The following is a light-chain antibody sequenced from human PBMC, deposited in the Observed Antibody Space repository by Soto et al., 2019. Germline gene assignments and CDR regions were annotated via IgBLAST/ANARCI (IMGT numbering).Light chain of an antibody. J-gene: IGKJ4*01. CDR2: DAS. Sequence: DIQMTQSTSSLSASVGDRATITCQASQDITNYLHWFQQKPGKAPKLLIYDASNLETGVPSRFSGSGSGTDFTFTISSLQPEDIATYYCQQYDNLPLTFGGGTKVDIK. CDR3: QQYDNLPLT. CDR1: QDITNY. V-gene: IGKV1-33*01.